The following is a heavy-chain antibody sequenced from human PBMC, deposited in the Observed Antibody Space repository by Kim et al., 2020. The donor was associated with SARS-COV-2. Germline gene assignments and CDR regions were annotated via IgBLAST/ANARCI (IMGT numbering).Heavy chain of an antibody. CDR3: AGHIGPYHFWGSYPSDY. CDR1: GGSISSSSYY. CDR2: IYYSGST. Sequence: SETLSLTCTVSGGSISSSSYYWGWIRQPPGKGLEWIGSIYYSGSTYYNPSLKSRVTISVDTSKNQFSLKLSSVTAADTAVYYCAGHIGPYHFWGSYPSDYWGQGTLVTVSS. J-gene: IGHJ4*02. D-gene: IGHD3-16*02. V-gene: IGHV4-39*01.